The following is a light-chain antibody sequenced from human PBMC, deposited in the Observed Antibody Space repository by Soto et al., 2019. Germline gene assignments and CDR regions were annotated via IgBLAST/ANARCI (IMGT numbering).Light chain of an antibody. V-gene: IGKV3-20*01. J-gene: IGKJ1*01. CDR3: QQYGSSPRT. CDR1: QSVSSN. CDR2: GAS. Sequence: LGMLQTPATLSVSPGERATLSCRASQSVSSNLAWYQQKPGQAPRLLIYGASSRATGIPDRFSGSGSGTDFTLTISRLEPEDFAVYYCQQYGSSPRTFGQGTKVDIK.